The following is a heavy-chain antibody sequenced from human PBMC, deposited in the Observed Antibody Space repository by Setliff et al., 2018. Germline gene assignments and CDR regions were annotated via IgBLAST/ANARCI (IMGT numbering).Heavy chain of an antibody. V-gene: IGHV1-18*01. CDR2: ISAYNGNT. CDR3: GREPINYYDSSGYSYYFDY. Sequence: GASVKVSCKASGYTFTSYGISWVRQAPGQGLEWMGWISAYNGNTNYAQKLQGRVTMTTDTSTSTAYMELRSLRSDDTAVYYCGREPINYYDSSGYSYYFDYWGQGTLVTVSS. CDR1: GYTFTSYG. J-gene: IGHJ4*02. D-gene: IGHD3-22*01.